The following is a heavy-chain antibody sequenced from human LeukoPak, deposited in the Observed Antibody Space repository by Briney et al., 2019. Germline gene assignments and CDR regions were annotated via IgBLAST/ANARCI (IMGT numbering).Heavy chain of an antibody. J-gene: IGHJ6*03. D-gene: IGHD2-8*01. CDR3: ARLTNMEKDVTPTYYMDV. CDR1: GGSISSYY. CDR2: IYYSGST. V-gene: IGHV4-59*01. Sequence: PSETLSLTCTVSGGSISSYYWSWLRQPPGKGLEWIGYIYYSGSTNYNPSLKSRVTISVDTSKSQFSLKLSSVTAADTAVYYCARLTNMEKDVTPTYYMDVWGKGTTVTVSS.